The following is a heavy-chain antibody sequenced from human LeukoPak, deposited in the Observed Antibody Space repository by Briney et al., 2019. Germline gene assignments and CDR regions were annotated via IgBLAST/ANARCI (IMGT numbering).Heavy chain of an antibody. J-gene: IGHJ4*02. CDR2: ISGDTSDM. V-gene: IGHV3-21*01. CDR1: GFTFSNYG. CDR3: ARGTFDFDY. Sequence: GGSLRLSCAASGFTFSNYGMNWVRQAPGKGLEWVSSISGDTSDMDYADSVKGPFTISRYNAKNSLYLQMNSVRAEDTAVYYCARGTFDFDYWGQGTLVTVSS.